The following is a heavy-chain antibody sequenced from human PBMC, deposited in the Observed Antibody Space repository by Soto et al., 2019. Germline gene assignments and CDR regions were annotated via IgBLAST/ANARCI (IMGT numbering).Heavy chain of an antibody. Sequence: SETLSLTCAVYGGSFSGYYWSWIRQPPGKGLEWIGEINHSGSTNYNPSLKSRVTISVDTSKNQFSLKLSSVTAADTAVYYCARGGDTAMVPARYFDYWGQGTLVTVS. D-gene: IGHD5-18*01. J-gene: IGHJ4*02. CDR3: ARGGDTAMVPARYFDY. V-gene: IGHV4-34*01. CDR1: GGSFSGYY. CDR2: INHSGST.